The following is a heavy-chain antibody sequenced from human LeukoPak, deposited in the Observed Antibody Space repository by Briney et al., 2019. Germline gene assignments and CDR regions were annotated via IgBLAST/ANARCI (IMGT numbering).Heavy chain of an antibody. D-gene: IGHD1-26*01. CDR3: ARVMGGSYYYYMDV. CDR2: ISGSGGST. Sequence: GGSLRLSCAASGFTFSSYAMSWVRQAPGKGLEWVSAISGSGGSTYYADSVKGRFTISRDNAKNSLYLQMNSLRAEDTALYYCARVMGGSYYYYMDVWGKGTTVTVSS. V-gene: IGHV3-23*01. CDR1: GFTFSSYA. J-gene: IGHJ6*03.